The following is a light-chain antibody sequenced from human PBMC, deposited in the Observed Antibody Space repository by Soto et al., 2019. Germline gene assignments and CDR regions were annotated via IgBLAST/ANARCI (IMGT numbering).Light chain of an antibody. CDR1: SSDVGGYKY. CDR2: EVS. J-gene: IGLJ3*02. V-gene: IGLV2-14*01. Sequence: QSALTQPASVSGSPGQSITISCTGTSSDVGGYKYVSWYQHHPGEAPKLIIYEVSHRPSGISNRFSGSKSGNTASLTISGRQAEDERRDYFSSTSSGSTPMLFGGGTKLTVL. CDR3: SSTSSGSTPML.